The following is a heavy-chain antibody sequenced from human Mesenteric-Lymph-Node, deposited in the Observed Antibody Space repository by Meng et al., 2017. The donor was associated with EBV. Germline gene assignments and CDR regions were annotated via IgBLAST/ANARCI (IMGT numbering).Heavy chain of an antibody. D-gene: IGHD5-12*01. CDR2: IYHSGST. J-gene: IGHJ5*02. Sequence: QLQESGSGLVKSSQPLSLTCAVSGGSISSGGYSWSWIRQPPGKGLEWIGYIYHSGSTYYNPSLKSRVTIIVDRSKNQFSLKLSSVTAADTAVYYCARGGGEYSGYDPKWLDPWGQGTLVTVSS. CDR3: ARGGGEYSGYDPKWLDP. CDR1: GGSISSGGYS. V-gene: IGHV4-30-2*01.